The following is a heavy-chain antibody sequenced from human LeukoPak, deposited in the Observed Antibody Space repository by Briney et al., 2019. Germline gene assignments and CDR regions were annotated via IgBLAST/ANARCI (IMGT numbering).Heavy chain of an antibody. Sequence: GGSLRLSCAVSGFTFSSYAMSWVRQAPGKGLGCVSAISGSGGRTFYADSVKGRFTISRDNSNNTLYLQMNNLRAEDAAVYYCAKRPPFYGDYAYDSWGPGTLVTVSS. D-gene: IGHD4-17*01. CDR1: GFTFSSYA. CDR3: AKRPPFYGDYAYDS. V-gene: IGHV3-23*01. CDR2: ISGSGGRT. J-gene: IGHJ4*02.